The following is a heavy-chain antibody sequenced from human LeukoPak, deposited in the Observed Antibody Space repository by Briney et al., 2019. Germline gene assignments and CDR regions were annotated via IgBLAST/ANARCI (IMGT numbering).Heavy chain of an antibody. CDR2: ISGSGGST. CDR3: AKDCSGGSCYGSP. D-gene: IGHD2-15*01. CDR1: GFTFSSYA. Sequence: GGSLRLSCAASGFTFSSYAMSLVRQAPGKGLEWVSAISGSGGSTYYADSVKGRFTISRDNSKNTLYLQMNRLRAEDTAGYYCAKDCSGGSCYGSPWGQGTLVTVSS. J-gene: IGHJ5*02. V-gene: IGHV3-23*01.